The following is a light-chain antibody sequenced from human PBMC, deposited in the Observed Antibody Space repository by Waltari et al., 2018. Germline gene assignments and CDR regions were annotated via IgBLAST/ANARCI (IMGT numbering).Light chain of an antibody. CDR1: SSDVGGYNY. J-gene: IGLJ2*01. Sequence: QSALTQPASVSGSPGQSITISCTGTSSDVGGYNYVSWSQQHPGKAPKLMIYDVSNRPSGFSNRFSGSKSGNTASLTISGLQAEDEADYYCSSYTSSSTRVFGGGTKLTVL. CDR3: SSYTSSSTRV. V-gene: IGLV2-14*03. CDR2: DVS.